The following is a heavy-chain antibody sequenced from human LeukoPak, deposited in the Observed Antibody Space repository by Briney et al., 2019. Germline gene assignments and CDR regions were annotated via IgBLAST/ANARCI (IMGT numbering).Heavy chain of an antibody. D-gene: IGHD5-18*01. V-gene: IGHV3-23*01. CDR3: AKVIGYSYGSYYYGMDV. CDR2: ICGSGGST. Sequence: GRSLRLSCAASGFTFSSYAMSWVRQAPGKGLEWVSAICGSGGSTYYADSVKGRFTISRDNSKNTLYLQMNSLRAEDTAVYYCAKVIGYSYGSYYYGMDVWGQGTTVTVSS. J-gene: IGHJ6*02. CDR1: GFTFSSYA.